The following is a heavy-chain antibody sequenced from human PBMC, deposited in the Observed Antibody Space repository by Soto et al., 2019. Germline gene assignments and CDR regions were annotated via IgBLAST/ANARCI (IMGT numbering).Heavy chain of an antibody. Sequence: PGGSLRLSCAASGFTFSSYGMHWVRQAPGKGLEWVAVIWYDGSNKYYADSVKGRFTISRDNSKNTLYLQMNSLRAEDTAVYYCCSMVRGVTPPIYYYGMDVWGQGTTVTVSS. CDR2: IWYDGSNK. J-gene: IGHJ6*02. CDR1: GFTFSSYG. V-gene: IGHV3-33*01. D-gene: IGHD3-10*01. CDR3: CSMVRGVTPPIYYYGMDV.